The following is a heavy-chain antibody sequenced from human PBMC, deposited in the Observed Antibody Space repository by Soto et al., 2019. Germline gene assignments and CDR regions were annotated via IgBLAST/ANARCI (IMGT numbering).Heavy chain of an antibody. CDR1: GGSISSGGYS. Sequence: PSETLSLTCAVSGGSISSGGYSWTWIRQTPGEGLQWIGQINHSGSASYNPSLKSRVSISVHTSNSQFSLELSSVTAADTAVYYCARGLITGSHYSGGWYYFDSWGQGTQVTVSS. V-gene: IGHV4-34*01. CDR3: ARGLITGSHYSGGWYYFDS. CDR2: INHSGSA. J-gene: IGHJ4*02. D-gene: IGHD6-19*01.